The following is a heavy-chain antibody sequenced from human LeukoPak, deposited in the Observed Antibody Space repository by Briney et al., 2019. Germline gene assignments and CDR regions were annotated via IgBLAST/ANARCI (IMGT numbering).Heavy chain of an antibody. CDR3: AREDYGGNSGTYFDY. CDR2: TYYRSKWYN. Sequence: SQTLSLTCAISGDSISSSSAAWNWIRQSPSRGLEWLGRTYYRSKWYNDYAVSVRSRGTINPDTSKNQFSLQLNSVTPEDTAVYYCAREDYGGNSGTYFDYWGQGTLVTVSS. V-gene: IGHV6-1*01. J-gene: IGHJ4*02. CDR1: GDSISSSSAA. D-gene: IGHD4-23*01.